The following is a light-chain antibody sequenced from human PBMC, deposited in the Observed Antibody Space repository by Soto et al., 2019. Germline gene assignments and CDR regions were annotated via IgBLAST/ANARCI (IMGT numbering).Light chain of an antibody. Sequence: EIVLTQSPGTLSLSPGERATLSCRASHSVSSRYLAWYQQKPGQAPRLLIYGASIRATDIPDRFSGSGSGTDFNLTISRLEPEDFALYSCQQYGSLVLTFGGGTKVEIK. CDR2: GAS. V-gene: IGKV3-20*01. J-gene: IGKJ4*01. CDR1: HSVSSRY. CDR3: QQYGSLVLT.